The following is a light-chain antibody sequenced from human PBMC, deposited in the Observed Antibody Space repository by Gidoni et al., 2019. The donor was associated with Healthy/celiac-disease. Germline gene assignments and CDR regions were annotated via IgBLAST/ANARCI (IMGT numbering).Light chain of an antibody. J-gene: IGKJ1*01. CDR3: QQYNSSPWT. V-gene: IGKV1-5*03. CDR2: KAS. Sequence: DIQMTQSPSTLSASVGDRVTITCRARQSISSWLAWYQQKPGKATKLLIYKASSLESGVPSRFSGSGSGTEFTLTISSLQPDDFATYYCQQYNSSPWTFGQGTKVEIK. CDR1: QSISSW.